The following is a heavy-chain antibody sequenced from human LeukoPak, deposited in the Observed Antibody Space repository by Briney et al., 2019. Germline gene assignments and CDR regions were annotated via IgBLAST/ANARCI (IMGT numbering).Heavy chain of an antibody. D-gene: IGHD5-24*01. CDR3: ARPSRDGYVDAFDI. CDR2: IYYSGST. CDR1: GVSISSYY. V-gene: IGHV4-59*08. J-gene: IGHJ3*02. Sequence: SETLSLTCTVSGVSISSYYWSWFRQPPGRGLEWIGYIYYSGSTRYNPSLKSRVSISVDTSKNQFSLKLTSVTAADTAMYYCARPSRDGYVDAFDIWGQGTMVTVSS.